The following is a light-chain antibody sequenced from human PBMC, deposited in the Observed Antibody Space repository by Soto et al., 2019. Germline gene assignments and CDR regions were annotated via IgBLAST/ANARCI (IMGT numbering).Light chain of an antibody. Sequence: ELVLTHSPGTLSLSPGERATLSCRASQSVSSSYLAWYQQKPGQAPRLLIYGASSRATGIPDRFSGSGSGTDFTLTISRLEPEDFAVYYCQQYGSSPPQTFGQGAKV. CDR3: QQYGSSPPQT. V-gene: IGKV3-20*01. CDR2: GAS. CDR1: QSVSSSY. J-gene: IGKJ1*01.